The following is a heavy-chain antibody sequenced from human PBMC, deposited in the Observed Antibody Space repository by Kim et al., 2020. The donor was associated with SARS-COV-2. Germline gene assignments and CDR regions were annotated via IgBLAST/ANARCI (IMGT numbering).Heavy chain of an antibody. V-gene: IGHV1-69*13. CDR3: ARELNDILTGYQNWFDP. D-gene: IGHD3-9*01. CDR2: IIPIFGTA. J-gene: IGHJ5*02. CDR1: GGTFSSYA. Sequence: SVKVSCKASGGTFSSYAISWVRQAPGQGLEWMGGIIPIFGTANYAQKFQGRVTITADESTSTAYMELSSLRPEDTAVYYCARELNDILTGYQNWFDPWGQGTLVTVSS.